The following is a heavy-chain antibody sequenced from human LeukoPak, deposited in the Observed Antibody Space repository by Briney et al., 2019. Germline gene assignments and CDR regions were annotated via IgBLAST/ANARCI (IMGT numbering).Heavy chain of an antibody. CDR3: ARLHRLVGATIRGKLFDY. CDR2: INHSGST. V-gene: IGHV4-34*01. D-gene: IGHD1-26*01. J-gene: IGHJ4*02. CDR1: GGSFIGSH. Sequence: SETLSLTCAVYGGSFIGSHWNWIRQPPGKGLEWIGDINHSGSTNYNPSLTSRVTISVDPSKNQFSLNLSSVTAADTAVYYCARLHRLVGATIRGKLFDYWGQGILVTVSS.